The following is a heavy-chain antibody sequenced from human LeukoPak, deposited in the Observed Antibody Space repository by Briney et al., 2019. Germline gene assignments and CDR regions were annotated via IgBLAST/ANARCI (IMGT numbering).Heavy chain of an antibody. D-gene: IGHD6-19*01. J-gene: IGHJ6*03. CDR3: ARDREQQWLGYYYYYMDV. CDR2: INPNSGGT. V-gene: IGHV1-2*02. CDR1: GYTFTGYY. Sequence: ASVKVSCKASGYTFTGYYMHWVRQAPGQGLEWMGWINPNSGGTNYAQKFQGRVTMTRDTFISTAYMELSRLRSDDTAVYYCARDREQQWLGYYYYYMDVWGKGTTVTVSS.